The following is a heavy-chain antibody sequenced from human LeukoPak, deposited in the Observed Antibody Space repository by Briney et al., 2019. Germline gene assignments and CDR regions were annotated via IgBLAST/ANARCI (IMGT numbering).Heavy chain of an antibody. CDR2: ISCDGSNK. CDR3: AKGVDIVVVPAATYYYYGMDV. J-gene: IGHJ6*02. V-gene: IGHV3-30*18. CDR1: GFTFSSYG. Sequence: GGSLRLSCAASGFTFSSYGMHWVRQAPGKGLEWVAVISCDGSNKYYADSVKGRFTISRDNSKNTLYLQMNSLRAEDTAVYYCAKGVDIVVVPAATYYYYGMDVWGQGTTVTVSS. D-gene: IGHD2-2*01.